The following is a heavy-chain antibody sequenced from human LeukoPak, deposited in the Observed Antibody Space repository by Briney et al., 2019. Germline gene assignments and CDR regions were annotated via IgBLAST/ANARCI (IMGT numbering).Heavy chain of an antibody. CDR3: ARSRNKYGELWFWYY. D-gene: IGHD5-18*01. CDR2: IYTSGST. CDR1: GGSISSGSYY. Sequence: PSETLSLTCTVSGGSISSGSYYWSWIRQPAGKGLEWIGRIYTSGSTNYNPSLKSRVTISVDTSKNQFSLKLSSVTAADTAVYYCARSRNKYGELWFWYYWGQGTLVTVSS. V-gene: IGHV4-61*02. J-gene: IGHJ4*02.